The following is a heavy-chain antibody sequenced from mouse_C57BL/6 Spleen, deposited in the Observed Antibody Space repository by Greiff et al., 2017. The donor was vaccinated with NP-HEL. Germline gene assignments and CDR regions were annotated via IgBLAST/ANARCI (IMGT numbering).Heavy chain of an antibody. CDR1: GYTFTSYW. CDR3: ARGGYGNYVWFAY. J-gene: IGHJ3*01. V-gene: IGHV1-69*01. D-gene: IGHD2-10*02. Sequence: QVQLQQPGAELVMPGASVKLSCKASGYTFTSYWMHWVKQRPGQGLEWIGEIDPSDSYTNYNQKFKGKSTLTVDKSSSTAYMQLSSLTSEDSAVYYCARGGYGNYVWFAYWGQGTLVTVSA. CDR2: IDPSDSYT.